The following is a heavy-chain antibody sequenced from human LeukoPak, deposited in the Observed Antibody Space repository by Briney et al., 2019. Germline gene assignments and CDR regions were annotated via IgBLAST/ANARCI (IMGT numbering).Heavy chain of an antibody. D-gene: IGHD3-9*01. CDR1: GYSFTSHW. CDR3: ARTHSNWLLPNFDY. Sequence: GESLKISCKGSGYSFTSHWIGWVRQMPGKGLEWMGIIYPGDSDTRYSPSFQGQVTISAGKSISTAYLQWSSLKASDTAMYYCARTHSNWLLPNFDYWGQGTLVTVSS. V-gene: IGHV5-51*01. CDR2: IYPGDSDT. J-gene: IGHJ4*02.